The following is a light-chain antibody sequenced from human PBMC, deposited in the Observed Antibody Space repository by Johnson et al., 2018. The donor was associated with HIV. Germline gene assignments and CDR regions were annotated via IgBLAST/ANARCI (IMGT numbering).Light chain of an antibody. CDR1: SSNIGNNY. CDR2: ENS. CDR3: ETWDSSLSGV. J-gene: IGLJ1*01. V-gene: IGLV1-51*02. Sequence: QSVLTQPPSVSAAPGQKVTISCSGSSSNIGNNYVSWYQQLPGTAPRLLIYENSNRPSGIPDRFSGSKSGTSATLGIAGLQTGDEADYYCETWDSSLSGVFGTGTNVTVL.